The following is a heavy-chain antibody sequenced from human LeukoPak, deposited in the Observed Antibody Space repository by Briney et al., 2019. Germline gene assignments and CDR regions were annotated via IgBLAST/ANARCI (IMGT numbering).Heavy chain of an antibody. D-gene: IGHD3-16*01. CDR1: GFTFSSYA. J-gene: IGHJ4*02. V-gene: IGHV3-23*01. CDR3: AKSHYDYVWGSFDY. Sequence: PGGSLRLSCAASGFTFSSYAMSWVRQAPEKGLEWVSAISGSGGSTYYADSVKGRFTISRDNSKNTLYLQMNSLRAEDTAVYYCAKSHYDYVWGSFDYWGQGTLVTVSS. CDR2: ISGSGGST.